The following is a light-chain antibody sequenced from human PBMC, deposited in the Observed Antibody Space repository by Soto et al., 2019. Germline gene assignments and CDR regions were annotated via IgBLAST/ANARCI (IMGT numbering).Light chain of an antibody. CDR3: QHYGSSRT. J-gene: IGKJ1*01. Sequence: EIVLTQSPGTLSLSPGERATLSCRASQSVSSSYLGWYQQKPGQAPRLLIWGTSNRAGGIPDRFSGSGSGTEFTRTISRLAPEDFAVYYCQHYGSSRTFGQGTKVDIK. V-gene: IGKV3-20*01. CDR2: GTS. CDR1: QSVSSSY.